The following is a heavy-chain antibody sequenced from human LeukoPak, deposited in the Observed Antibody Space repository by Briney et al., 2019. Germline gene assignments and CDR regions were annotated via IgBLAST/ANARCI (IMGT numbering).Heavy chain of an antibody. CDR1: GFTFSQYW. D-gene: IGHD4-17*01. CDR3: ARAGDYYFHY. CDR2: INQDGSHK. J-gene: IGHJ4*02. V-gene: IGHV3-7*01. Sequence: GGSLRLSCAASGFTFSQYWMSWVRQSPEKGLELVALINQDGSHKYYVDSLRGRLSVSRDNAKNSVYLQMDSLRAEDTGFYYCARAGDYYFHYWGQGTLVTVSS.